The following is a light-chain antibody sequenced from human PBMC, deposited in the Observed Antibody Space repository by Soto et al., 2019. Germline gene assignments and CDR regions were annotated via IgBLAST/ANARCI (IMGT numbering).Light chain of an antibody. J-gene: IGKJ1*01. V-gene: IGKV1-39*01. CDR3: QQSYSRARA. CDR1: QSISNH. CDR2: AAS. Sequence: DIQMTQSPSSLSASVEDRVIITCRASQSISNHLNWYQQKPGKAPKLLIFAASSLQSGVPSRFSGSRSGPDFTLTISSLQPEDFATYCCQQSYSRARAFGQGTKVDIK.